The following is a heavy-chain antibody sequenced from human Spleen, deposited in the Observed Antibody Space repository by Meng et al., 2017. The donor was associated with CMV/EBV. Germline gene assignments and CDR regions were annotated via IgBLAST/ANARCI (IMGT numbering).Heavy chain of an antibody. D-gene: IGHD1-7*01. CDR2: INSDGGTT. CDR3: ARRVFGIPITGTTPRGSYGMDV. CDR1: GFTFRNYW. V-gene: IGHV3-74*01. J-gene: IGHJ6*02. Sequence: GGSLRLSCVASGFTFRNYWMHWVGQAPGKGLVWVSRINSDGGTTIYADSVKGRFTISRDNSKNTLYLEMNSLRAEDSAVYYCARRVFGIPITGTTPRGSYGMDVWGQGTTVTVSS.